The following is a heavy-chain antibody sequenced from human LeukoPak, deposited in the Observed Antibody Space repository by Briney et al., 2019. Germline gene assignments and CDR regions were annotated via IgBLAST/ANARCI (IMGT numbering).Heavy chain of an antibody. Sequence: SWIRQHPGKGLEWIGYIYYSGSTYYNPSLKSRVTISVDTSKNQFSLELSSVTAADTAVYYCARDTGEYEISWGQGTLVTVSS. D-gene: IGHD3-16*01. CDR3: ARDTGEYEIS. CDR2: IYYSGST. J-gene: IGHJ5*02. V-gene: IGHV4-31*02.